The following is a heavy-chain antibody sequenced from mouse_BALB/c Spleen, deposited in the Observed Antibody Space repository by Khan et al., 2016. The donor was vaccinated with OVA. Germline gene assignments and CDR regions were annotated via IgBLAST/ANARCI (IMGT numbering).Heavy chain of an antibody. CDR3: ATSYFYGYYFDY. Sequence: EVQLVESGGDLVQPGGSRKLSCAASGFTFSSYGMHWVRQAPEKGLEWVAYISGDSNTIYYADTVKGRFTISRDNPRNTLFLQMTSLMSEDTAMYYCATSYFYGYYFDYWGPGTTHTVSS. CDR1: GFTFSSYG. V-gene: IGHV5-17*02. D-gene: IGHD1-1*01. J-gene: IGHJ2*01. CDR2: ISGDSNTI.